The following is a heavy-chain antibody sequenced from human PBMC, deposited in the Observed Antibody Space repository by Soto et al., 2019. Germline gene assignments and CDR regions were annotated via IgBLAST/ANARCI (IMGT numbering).Heavy chain of an antibody. Sequence: GGSLRLSCAASGFTFSSYAMHWVRQAPGKGLEWVAVISYDGSNKYYADSVKGRFTISRDNSKNTLYLQMNSLRAEDTAVYYCARDTPPRTYYDILTGYYTGYYYYGMDVWGQGTTVTVSS. CDR1: GFTFSSYA. CDR2: ISYDGSNK. V-gene: IGHV3-30-3*01. CDR3: ARDTPPRTYYDILTGYYTGYYYYGMDV. J-gene: IGHJ6*02. D-gene: IGHD3-9*01.